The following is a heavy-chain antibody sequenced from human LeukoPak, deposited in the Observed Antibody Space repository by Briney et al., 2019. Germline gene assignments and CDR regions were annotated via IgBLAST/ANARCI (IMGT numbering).Heavy chain of an antibody. Sequence: PGGSLRLPCAASGFTFSSYAMSWVRQAPGKGLEWVSAISGSGGSTYYADSVKGRFTISRDNSKNTLYLQMNSLRAEDTAVYYCAKRDSSGYGFDYWGQGTLVTVSS. D-gene: IGHD3-22*01. CDR2: ISGSGGST. V-gene: IGHV3-23*01. CDR3: AKRDSSGYGFDY. CDR1: GFTFSSYA. J-gene: IGHJ4*02.